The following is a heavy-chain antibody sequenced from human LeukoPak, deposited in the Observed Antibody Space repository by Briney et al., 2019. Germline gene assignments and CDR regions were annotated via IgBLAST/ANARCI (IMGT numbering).Heavy chain of an antibody. Sequence: GGSLRLSCAASGFTFSSYSMNWVRQAPGQGLEWVSSISSSSSYIYYADSVKGRFAISRDNAKNPLYLQMNSLRAEDTAVYYCARETVAGTYYWGQGTLVTVSS. CDR1: GFTFSSYS. J-gene: IGHJ4*02. D-gene: IGHD6-19*01. V-gene: IGHV3-21*01. CDR3: ARETVAGTYY. CDR2: ISSSSSYI.